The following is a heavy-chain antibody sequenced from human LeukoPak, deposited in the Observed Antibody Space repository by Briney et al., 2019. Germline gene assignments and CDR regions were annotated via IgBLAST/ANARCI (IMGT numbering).Heavy chain of an antibody. CDR2: INPNSGGT. V-gene: IGHV1-2*04. D-gene: IGHD3-10*01. Sequence: ASVKISCKASGYTFTGYYMHWVRQAPGQGLEWMGWINPNSGGTNYAQKFQGWVTMTRDTSISTAYMELSRLRSDDTAVYYCARDRITMVRGVQNYYYYYGMDVWGKGTTVTVSS. J-gene: IGHJ6*04. CDR3: ARDRITMVRGVQNYYYYYGMDV. CDR1: GYTFTGYY.